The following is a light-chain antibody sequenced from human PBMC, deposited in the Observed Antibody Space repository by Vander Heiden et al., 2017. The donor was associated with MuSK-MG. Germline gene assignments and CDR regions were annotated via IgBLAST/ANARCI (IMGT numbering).Light chain of an antibody. CDR3: QQSYSTPLFT. J-gene: IGKJ3*01. CDR2: AAS. Sequence: DIQMTQSPSSLSASVGDTVTITCRASQSISSYLNWYQQKPGKAPKLLLYAASSLQSGVPSRFSGSESGTDFTLTISSLQPEDFATYYCQQSYSTPLFTFGPGTKVDIK. V-gene: IGKV1-39*01. CDR1: QSISSY.